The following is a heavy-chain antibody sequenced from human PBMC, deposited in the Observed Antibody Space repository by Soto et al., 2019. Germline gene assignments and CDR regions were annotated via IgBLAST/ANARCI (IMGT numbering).Heavy chain of an antibody. V-gene: IGHV5-51*01. Sequence: GESLKISCKGSGYSFTSYWIGWVRQMPGKGLEWMGIIYPGDSDTRYSPSFQGQVTISADKSISTAYLQWSSLKASDTAMYYCAILMYCSGGSCYSEAYYYGMDVWGQGTTVTVSS. CDR2: IYPGDSDT. CDR3: AILMYCSGGSCYSEAYYYGMDV. D-gene: IGHD2-15*01. CDR1: GYSFTSYW. J-gene: IGHJ6*02.